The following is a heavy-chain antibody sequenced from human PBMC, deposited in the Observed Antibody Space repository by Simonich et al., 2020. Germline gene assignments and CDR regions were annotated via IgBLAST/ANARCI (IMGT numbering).Heavy chain of an antibody. CDR2: IYYSGST. V-gene: IGHV4-59*08. D-gene: IGHD1-26*01. CDR1: GGSISSYY. Sequence: QVQLQESGPGLVKPSETLSLTCTVSGGSISSYYWSWIRQPPGKGLEWIGYIYYSGSTNHNPSLKSRVTISVDTSKNQFSLKLSSVTAADTAVYYCARSLGYYYYYYGMDVWGQGTTVTVSS. J-gene: IGHJ6*02. CDR3: ARSLGYYYYYYGMDV.